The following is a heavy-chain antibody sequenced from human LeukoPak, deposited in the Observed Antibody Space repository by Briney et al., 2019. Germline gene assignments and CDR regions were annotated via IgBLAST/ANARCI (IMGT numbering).Heavy chain of an antibody. CDR3: AREVPKIVVVITTTTAGRYFDL. CDR1: GGSISSYY. D-gene: IGHD3-22*01. V-gene: IGHV4-59*12. CDR2: IYYSGST. J-gene: IGHJ2*01. Sequence: SETLTLTCTVSGGSISSYYWSWIRQPPGKGLEWIGYIYYSGSTKYNPSLKSRVTISVDTSKNQFSLKLSSVTAADTAVYYCAREVPKIVVVITTTTAGRYFDLWGRGTLVTVSS.